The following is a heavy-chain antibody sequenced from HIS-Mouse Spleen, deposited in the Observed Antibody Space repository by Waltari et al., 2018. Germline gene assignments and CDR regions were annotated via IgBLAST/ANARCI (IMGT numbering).Heavy chain of an antibody. V-gene: IGHV4-34*01. CDR3: ARANSNYWYLDL. D-gene: IGHD4-4*01. CDR1: GGSFSGYY. J-gene: IGHJ2*01. Sequence: QVQLQQWGAGLLKPSETLSLTCAVYGGSFSGYYWSWIRQPQGKGQEWIGEINHSGSNNYNPSLKSRVTRSVDTSKNQLSLRLSYVTAADTAVYYCARANSNYWYLDLWSRGNLVTVSS. CDR2: INHSGSN.